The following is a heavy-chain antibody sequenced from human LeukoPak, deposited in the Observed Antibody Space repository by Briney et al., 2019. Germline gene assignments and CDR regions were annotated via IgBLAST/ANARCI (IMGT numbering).Heavy chain of an antibody. CDR2: VYYSGST. Sequence: NPSETLSLTCTVSGDSINTNIYYWGWIRQPPGKGLEWIGHVYYSGSTYSSPSLKGRVTILLDTSNNHFSLRLSSVTAADTAVYYCARMGGVERNYYYYYMDVWGKGTTVTISS. V-gene: IGHV4-39*07. CDR3: ARMGGVERNYYYYYMDV. J-gene: IGHJ6*03. CDR1: GDSINTNIYY. D-gene: IGHD3-16*01.